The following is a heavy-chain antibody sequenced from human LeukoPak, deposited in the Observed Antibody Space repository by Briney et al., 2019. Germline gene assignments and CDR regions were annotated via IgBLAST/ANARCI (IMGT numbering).Heavy chain of an antibody. CDR1: GFTFSSYA. J-gene: IGHJ6*02. CDR2: ISGSGGST. D-gene: IGHD6-13*01. CDR3: AKDHRQQLVGGYYYYGMDV. Sequence: GGSLRLSCAASGFTFSSYAMSWVRQAPGKGLEWVSAISGSGGSTYSADSVKGRFTISRDNSKNTLYLQMNSLRAEDTAVYYCAKDHRQQLVGGYYYYGMDVWGQGTTVTVSS. V-gene: IGHV3-23*01.